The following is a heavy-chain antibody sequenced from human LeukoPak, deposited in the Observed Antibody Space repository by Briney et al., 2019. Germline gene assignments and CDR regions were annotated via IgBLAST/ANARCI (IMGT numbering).Heavy chain of an antibody. Sequence: DSVKGRFTISRDNFKNTLYLHMNRLKAEDTTVYYCASEDVGATSGLYFDSWGHGTLVTVSS. CDR3: ASEDVGATSGLYFDS. D-gene: IGHD1-26*01. V-gene: IGHV3-30*07. J-gene: IGHJ2*01.